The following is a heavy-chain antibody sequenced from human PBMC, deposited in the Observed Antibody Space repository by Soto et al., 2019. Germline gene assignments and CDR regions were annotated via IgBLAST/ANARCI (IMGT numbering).Heavy chain of an antibody. CDR1: GFTFSSYG. CDR3: AKGYSNLDY. V-gene: IGHV3-30*18. J-gene: IGHJ4*02. CDR2: ISYDGSNK. D-gene: IGHD4-4*01. Sequence: QVQLVESGEGVVQPGRSLRLSCAASGFTFSSYGMHWVRQAPGKGLEWVAIISYDGSNKYYADSVKGRFTISRDNSKNTLYLQMNSLRAEDTAVYYCAKGYSNLDYWGQGTLVTVSS.